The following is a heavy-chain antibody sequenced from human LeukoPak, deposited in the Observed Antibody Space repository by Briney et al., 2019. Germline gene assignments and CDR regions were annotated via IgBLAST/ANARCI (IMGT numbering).Heavy chain of an antibody. CDR3: VKGYCSSTSCYAFNY. Sequence: GGSLRLSCSASGFILSSYAIHWVRQAPGKGLEYVSGISSNGGSTYYADSVKGRFTISRDNSKNTLYLQMSSLRAEDTAVYYCVKGYCSSTSCYAFNYWGQGTLVTVSS. CDR1: GFILSSYA. D-gene: IGHD2-2*01. V-gene: IGHV3-64D*09. CDR2: ISSNGGST. J-gene: IGHJ4*02.